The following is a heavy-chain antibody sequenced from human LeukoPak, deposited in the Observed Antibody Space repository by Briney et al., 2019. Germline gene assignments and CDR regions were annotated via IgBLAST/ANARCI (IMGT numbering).Heavy chain of an antibody. J-gene: IGHJ4*02. CDR1: GYTFTSYG. CDR3: ARDSRLVATIRPFDY. Sequence: ASVKVSCKASGYTFTSYGISWVRQAPGQGLDWMGWISAYNGNTDYAKKFQGRVTMTTDTSTSTAYMDLRSLGSDDTAVYYCARDSRLVATIRPFDYWGQGTLVTVSS. V-gene: IGHV1-18*01. D-gene: IGHD5-12*01. CDR2: ISAYNGNT.